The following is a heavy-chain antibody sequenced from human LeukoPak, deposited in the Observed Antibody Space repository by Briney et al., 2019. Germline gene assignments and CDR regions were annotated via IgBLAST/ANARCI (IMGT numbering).Heavy chain of an antibody. V-gene: IGHV3-30*04. CDR2: ISYDGNNK. D-gene: IGHD7-27*01. CDR3: ARGGNWGYFDY. Sequence: GGSLRLSCEASGFSFNMFPMHWVRQAPGKGLECVAVISYDGNNKYYADSVNGRFTISRDNSKNTLFLQMNSLRTEDTAIYHCARGGNWGYFDYWGQGTLVTVSS. CDR1: GFSFNMFP. J-gene: IGHJ4*02.